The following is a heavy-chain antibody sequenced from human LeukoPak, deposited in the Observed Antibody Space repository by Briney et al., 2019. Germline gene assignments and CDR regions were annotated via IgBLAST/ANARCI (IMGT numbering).Heavy chain of an antibody. D-gene: IGHD3-10*01. CDR2: ISGSGGST. Sequence: GGSLRLSCAASGFRFSSYAMSWVRQAPGKGLEWVSVISGSGGSTYYADSVKGRFTVSRDNSKNTLDRQMTDLRPEDTAIYYCAKRNTMVRGGPCFDYWGQGILVAVSS. V-gene: IGHV3-23*01. CDR1: GFRFSSYA. J-gene: IGHJ4*02. CDR3: AKRNTMVRGGPCFDY.